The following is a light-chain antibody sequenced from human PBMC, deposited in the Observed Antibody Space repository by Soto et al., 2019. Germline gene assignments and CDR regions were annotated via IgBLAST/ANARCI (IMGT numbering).Light chain of an antibody. CDR1: SSDVGGYNY. J-gene: IGLJ2*01. CDR3: RSYEGSKSYVV. V-gene: IGLV2-8*01. Sequence: QSVLTQPPSASGSPGQSVTISCTGTSSDVGGYNYVSWYQQHPGKAPKLMIYEVSKRPSGVPDRFSGSKSGNTASLTVSGLQAEDEADYYCRSYEGSKSYVVFGGGTKLTVL. CDR2: EVS.